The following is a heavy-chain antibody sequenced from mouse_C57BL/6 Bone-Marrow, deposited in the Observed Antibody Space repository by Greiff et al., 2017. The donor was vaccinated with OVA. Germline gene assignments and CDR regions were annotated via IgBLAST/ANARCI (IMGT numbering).Heavy chain of an antibody. D-gene: IGHD1-1*02. J-gene: IGHJ4*01. CDR3: TTLAVDYYAMDY. Sequence: EVHLVESGAELVRPGASVKLSCTASGFNVKDDYMHWVKQRPEQGLEWIGWIDPENGDTEYASKFQGKATITADTSSNTAYLQLSSLTSEDTAVYYCTTLAVDYYAMDYWGQGTSVTVSS. V-gene: IGHV14-4*01. CDR1: GFNVKDDY. CDR2: IDPENGDT.